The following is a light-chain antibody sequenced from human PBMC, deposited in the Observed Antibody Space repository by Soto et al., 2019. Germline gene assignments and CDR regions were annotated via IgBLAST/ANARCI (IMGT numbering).Light chain of an antibody. Sequence: EIVLAQSPGTLPLSPGERATLSCRTSHIISSSSLAWYQQIPGQPPRLLIYDVSSRAPGIPDRFSGSGSGTDFTLTISRLEPEDFAVYYCQQYDTSSYTFGQGTKLEIK. J-gene: IGKJ2*01. CDR1: HIISSSS. V-gene: IGKV3-20*01. CDR2: DVS. CDR3: QQYDTSSYT.